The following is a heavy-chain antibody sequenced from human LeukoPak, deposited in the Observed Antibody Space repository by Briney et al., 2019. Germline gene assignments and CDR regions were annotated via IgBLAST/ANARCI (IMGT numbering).Heavy chain of an antibody. CDR2: IRYDGSNK. Sequence: GGSLRLSCAASGFTFSSYGMHWVRQAPGKGLEWVAFIRYDGSNKYYADSVKGRFTISRDNSKNTLDVQMSSLRAEDTAVYYCAGAQDTSWHNFDYWGQGTLVTVSS. CDR1: GFTFSSYG. CDR3: AGAQDTSWHNFDY. V-gene: IGHV3-30*02. J-gene: IGHJ4*02. D-gene: IGHD1-26*01.